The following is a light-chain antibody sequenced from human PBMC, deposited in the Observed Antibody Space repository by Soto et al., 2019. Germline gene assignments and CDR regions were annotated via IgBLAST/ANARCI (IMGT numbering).Light chain of an antibody. CDR1: QSVSTY. J-gene: IGKJ5*01. V-gene: IGKV3-11*01. CDR3: QQRSNWPPEVT. Sequence: IVLPPYPSTMSLDIGERVPLSCSAIQSVSTYLAWYRQKPGQAPRLLIYDASNRATGIPARFSGSGSGTDFTLTISSLEPEDFALYYCQQRSNWPPEVTFGQGALLEI. CDR2: DAS.